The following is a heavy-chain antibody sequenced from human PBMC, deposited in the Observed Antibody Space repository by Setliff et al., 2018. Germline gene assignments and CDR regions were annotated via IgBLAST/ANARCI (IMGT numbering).Heavy chain of an antibody. Sequence: SGPTLVNPTQTLTLTCTFSGFSLSTSAMCVGWIRQPPGKALEWLARIDWDGAKYCNSSLRTRLTISRDTSKNQVLLTMTDMDPVDTATYYCALRRGNEWHLVRWFDPWGPGIQVTVSS. CDR1: GFSLSTSAMC. D-gene: IGHD6-6*01. J-gene: IGHJ5*02. CDR2: IDWDGAK. V-gene: IGHV2-70*11. CDR3: ALRRGNEWHLVRWFDP.